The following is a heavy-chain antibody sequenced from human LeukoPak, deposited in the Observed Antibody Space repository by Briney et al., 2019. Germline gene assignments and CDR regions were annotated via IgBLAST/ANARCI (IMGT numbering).Heavy chain of an antibody. CDR1: GYTFTSYY. CDR2: ISAYNGNT. V-gene: IGHV1-18*04. CDR3: ARSLLKLGWFGP. J-gene: IGHJ5*02. Sequence: ASVKVSCKASGYTFTSYYMHWVRQAPGQGLEWMGWISAYNGNTNYAQKLQGRVTMTTDTSTSTAYMELRSLRSDDTAVYYCARSLLKLGWFGPWGQGTLVTVSS.